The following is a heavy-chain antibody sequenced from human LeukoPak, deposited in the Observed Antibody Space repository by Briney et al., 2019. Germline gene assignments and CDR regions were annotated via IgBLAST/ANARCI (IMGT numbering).Heavy chain of an antibody. Sequence: GGSLRLSCAGSGFTFSTYWMSWVRQAPGKGLEWVANIKQDGSAKYYVDSVKGRFTISRDNSRNTLYLQMNSLRVEDTAVYYCAREVPAAYIDYWGQGTLVTASS. CDR1: GFTFSTYW. CDR2: IKQDGSAK. CDR3: AREVPAAYIDY. V-gene: IGHV3-7*01. J-gene: IGHJ4*02. D-gene: IGHD2-2*01.